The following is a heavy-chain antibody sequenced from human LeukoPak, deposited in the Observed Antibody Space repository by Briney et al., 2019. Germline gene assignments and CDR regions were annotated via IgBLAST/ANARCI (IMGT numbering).Heavy chain of an antibody. V-gene: IGHV4-4*02. CDR2: ISHSGST. CDR1: GDSISSHKW. CDR3: ARRNYYYYYMDV. J-gene: IGHJ6*03. Sequence: PSETLSLTCTVSGDSISSHKWWWCWVRQPPGKGLEWIGEISHSGSTSYNPSLKSRVTISVDTSKNQFSLKLSSVTAADTAVYYCARRNYYYYYMDVWGKGTTVTVSS.